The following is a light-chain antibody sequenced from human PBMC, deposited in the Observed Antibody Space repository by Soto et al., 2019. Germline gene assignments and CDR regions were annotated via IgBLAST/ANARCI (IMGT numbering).Light chain of an antibody. Sequence: EIVLTQSPATLSLSPGERATLSCRASQSVSSYLAWYQQKPGQAPRLLIYDASNRATGIPARFSGSGSGTDFPLTISSREPEDFAVYYCQQRSNWPPLTCGGGTKVEIK. CDR2: DAS. V-gene: IGKV3-11*01. CDR1: QSVSSY. CDR3: QQRSNWPPLT. J-gene: IGKJ4*01.